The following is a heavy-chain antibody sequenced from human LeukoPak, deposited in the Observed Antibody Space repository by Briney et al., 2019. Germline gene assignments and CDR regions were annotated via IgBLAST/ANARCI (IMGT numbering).Heavy chain of an antibody. CDR2: ISYDGSNK. CDR1: GFTFSSYG. D-gene: IGHD6-19*01. CDR3: AKGARYSSGWYGYFQH. Sequence: GGSLRLSCAASGFTFSSYGMHWVRQAPGKGLEWVAVISYDGSNKYYADSVKGRFTISRDNSKNTLYLQMNSLRAEDTAVYYCAKGARYSSGWYGYFQHWGQGTLVTVSS. J-gene: IGHJ1*01. V-gene: IGHV3-30*18.